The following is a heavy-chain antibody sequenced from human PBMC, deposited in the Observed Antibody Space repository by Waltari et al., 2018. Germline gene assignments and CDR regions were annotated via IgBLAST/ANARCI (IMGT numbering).Heavy chain of an antibody. V-gene: IGHV3-7*01. Sequence: EVQLVESGGGLVQPGGSLRLSCAASGFTFSSYWMSWVRQAPGKGLEWVANIKQDGSEKYYVDSVKGRFTISRDNAKNSLYLQMNSLRAEDTAVYYCARARGGYYLYYFDYWGQGTLVTVSS. D-gene: IGHD3-3*01. CDR1: GFTFSSYW. CDR2: IKQDGSEK. J-gene: IGHJ4*02. CDR3: ARARGGYYLYYFDY.